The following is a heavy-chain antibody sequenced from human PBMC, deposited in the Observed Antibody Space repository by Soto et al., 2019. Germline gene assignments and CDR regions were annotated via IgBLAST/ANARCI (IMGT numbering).Heavy chain of an antibody. J-gene: IGHJ3*02. CDR2: IKQDGSEK. CDR3: ASGLRYGNI. D-gene: IGHD2-15*01. V-gene: IGHV3-7*02. Sequence: EVQLLESGGGLVQPGGSLRLSCAASGITFSSYWMSWVRQAPGKGLEWVANIKQDGSEKFYVDSVKGRFTISRDNAKKSLYLRMNSMSAEDAAVYYDASGLRYGNIWGPGTMVTVSS. CDR1: GITFSSYW.